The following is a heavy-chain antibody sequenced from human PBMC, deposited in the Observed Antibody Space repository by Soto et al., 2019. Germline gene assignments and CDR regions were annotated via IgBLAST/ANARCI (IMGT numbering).Heavy chain of an antibody. CDR3: ARDQSIAGRRNTYYGMDV. Sequence: EVRLVESGGGLVKPGGSPRLSCVTSEISLSSDGMNWVRQAPGKGLEWVSSISSIYIDYADSVKGRFTISRDNAKNSVYLQMNDLRVGDTAVYYCARDQSIAGRRNTYYGMDVWGQGTTVTVSS. CDR1: EISLSSDG. D-gene: IGHD6-6*01. V-gene: IGHV3-21*01. CDR2: ISSIYI. J-gene: IGHJ6*02.